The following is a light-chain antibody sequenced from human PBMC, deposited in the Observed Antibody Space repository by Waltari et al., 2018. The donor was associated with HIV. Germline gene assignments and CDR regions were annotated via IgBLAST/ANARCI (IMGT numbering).Light chain of an antibody. Sequence: DIQMPQSPPPLTASVGARVTITCRASQNIGSYLHWYQLRPGQAPNVLIYVSTNLQTGVPSRFSGRGSGTDFALTITDLQPEDFVFYGCQQSYSKPRTFGQGTK. CDR1: QNIGSY. V-gene: IGKV1-39*01. CDR2: VST. J-gene: IGKJ1*01. CDR3: QQSYSKPRT.